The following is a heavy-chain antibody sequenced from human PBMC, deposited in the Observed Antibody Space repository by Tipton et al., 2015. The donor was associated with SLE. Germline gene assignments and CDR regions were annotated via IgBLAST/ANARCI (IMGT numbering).Heavy chain of an antibody. J-gene: IGHJ3*01. D-gene: IGHD2/OR15-2a*01. CDR3: AKDLSSGFL. V-gene: IGHV3-23*01. CDR2: ISGSGGST. CDR1: GFTFDDYG. Sequence: GSLRLSCAASGFTFDDYGMSWVRQAPGKGLEWVSAISGSGGSTYYADSVKGRFTISRDNSKNTLYLQMNSLRAEDTAVYYCAKDLSSGFLWGQGTMVTVSS.